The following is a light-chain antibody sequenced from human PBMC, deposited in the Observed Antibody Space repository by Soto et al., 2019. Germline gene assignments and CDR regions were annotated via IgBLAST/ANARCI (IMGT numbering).Light chain of an antibody. J-gene: IGKJ2*01. V-gene: IGKV1-39*01. CDR1: QSISSY. Sequence: DIQMTQSPSSLSASVGDRVTITCRASQSISSYLNWYQQKPGKAPKLLIYAASSLQSGVPSRLSGSGSGTDFTLTICSLQPEDFATYYCQQSYSTPPYTFGQGTKLEIK. CDR3: QQSYSTPPYT. CDR2: AAS.